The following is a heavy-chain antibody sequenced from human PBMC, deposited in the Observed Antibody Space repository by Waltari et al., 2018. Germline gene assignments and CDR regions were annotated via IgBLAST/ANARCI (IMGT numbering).Heavy chain of an antibody. J-gene: IGHJ5*02. Sequence: QVQLQSSGPGLVKPSETLSLTCTVSGGSISSYYWSWIRQPPGKGLEWIGYIYYSGSTNYNPSLKSRVTISVDTSKNQFSLKLSSVTAADTAVYYCARHRVAVAGTPSTWFDPWGQGTLVTVSS. CDR3: ARHRVAVAGTPSTWFDP. CDR2: IYYSGST. CDR1: GGSISSYY. D-gene: IGHD6-19*01. V-gene: IGHV4-59*08.